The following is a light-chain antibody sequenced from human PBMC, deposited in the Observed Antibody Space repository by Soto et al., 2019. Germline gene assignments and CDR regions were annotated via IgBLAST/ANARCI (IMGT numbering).Light chain of an antibody. CDR3: RQYGSSPSYT. Sequence: EIVLTQSPGTLSLSPGERATLSYRASQSVSSSSYLAWYQQKPGQAPRLLIYGASSRATGIPDRFSGSGSATGFTLTISRLEPEDFAVYYCRQYGSSPSYTFGQGTKLEIK. V-gene: IGKV3-20*01. CDR2: GAS. CDR1: QSVSSSSY. J-gene: IGKJ2*01.